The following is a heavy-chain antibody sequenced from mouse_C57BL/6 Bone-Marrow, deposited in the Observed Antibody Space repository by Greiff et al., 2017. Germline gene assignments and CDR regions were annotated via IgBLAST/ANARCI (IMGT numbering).Heavy chain of an antibody. V-gene: IGHV5-6*01. D-gene: IGHD1-1*01. CDR3: ASLQLYYYGSSRHFDY. CDR2: ISSGGSYT. J-gene: IGHJ2*01. Sequence: EVQLQESGGDLVKPGGSLKLSCAASGFTFSSYGMSWVRQTPDKRLEWVATISSGGSYTYYPDSVKGRFTISRDNAKNTLSLQMSSLTSEDTAMYYCASLQLYYYGSSRHFDYWGQGTTLTVSS. CDR1: GFTFSSYG.